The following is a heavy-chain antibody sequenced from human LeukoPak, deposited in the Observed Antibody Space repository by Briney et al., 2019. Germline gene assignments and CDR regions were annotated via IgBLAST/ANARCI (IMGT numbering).Heavy chain of an antibody. Sequence: SETLPLTCTVSGGSISSNYWSWIRQPPGKGLEWIGYIYYSGSTNYNPSLKSRVTISVDTSKNQFSLKLSSVTAADTAVYYCARDSPYYYGSGEGYFDYWGQGTLVTVSS. V-gene: IGHV4-59*01. CDR3: ARDSPYYYGSGEGYFDY. J-gene: IGHJ4*02. D-gene: IGHD3-10*01. CDR2: IYYSGST. CDR1: GGSISSNY.